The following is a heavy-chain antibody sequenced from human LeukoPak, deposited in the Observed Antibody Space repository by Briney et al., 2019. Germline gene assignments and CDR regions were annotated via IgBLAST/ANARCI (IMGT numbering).Heavy chain of an antibody. CDR1: GYTFTVYY. J-gene: IGHJ4*02. Sequence: ASVTLSRYASGYTFTVYYMHWVRHAPGQGLELMGWITPNSGGTNYAQKFQRKVNMTRDTYISTDYMELSGLRSDDTAVSYWARDRAGDYGGRRTVLSVSS. V-gene: IGHV1-2*02. CDR3: ARDRAGDY. CDR2: ITPNSGGT.